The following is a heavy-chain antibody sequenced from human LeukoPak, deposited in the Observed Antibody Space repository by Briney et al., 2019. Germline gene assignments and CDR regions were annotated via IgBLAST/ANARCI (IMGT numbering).Heavy chain of an antibody. Sequence: GGSLRLSCAASGFTFSSYGMHWVRQAPGKGLEWVAVISYDGSNKYCADSVKGRFTIPRDNSKNTLYLQMNSLRAEDTAVYYCAKDMYPLWKDRAFDPWGQGTLVTVSS. CDR2: ISYDGSNK. J-gene: IGHJ5*02. D-gene: IGHD5-18*01. CDR3: AKDMYPLWKDRAFDP. CDR1: GFTFSSYG. V-gene: IGHV3-30*18.